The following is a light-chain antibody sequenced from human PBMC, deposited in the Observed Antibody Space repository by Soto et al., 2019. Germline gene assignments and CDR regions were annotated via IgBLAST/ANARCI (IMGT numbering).Light chain of an antibody. CDR1: QSVLYNANKKSY. V-gene: IGKV4-1*01. CDR3: HQYYTTPLT. J-gene: IGKJ4*01. CDR2: LSS. Sequence: DIVMTQSPDSLAVSLGERATINCKSSQSVLYNANKKSYLAWYQQKPGQSPKFLFYLSSARESRVPDRFGFSGSGTDFTLTISSLQAEDVAVYYCHQYYTTPLTFGGGTKVEIK.